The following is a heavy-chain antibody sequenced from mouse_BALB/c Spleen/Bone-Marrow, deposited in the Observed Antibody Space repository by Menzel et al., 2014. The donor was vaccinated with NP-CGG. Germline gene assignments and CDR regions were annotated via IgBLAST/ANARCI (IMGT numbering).Heavy chain of an antibody. CDR1: GFTFSDYY. D-gene: IGHD1-1*01. Sequence: EVMLVESGGGLVKPGGSLKLSCAASGFTFSDYYMYWVRQTPGKRLEWVATISDGGSYTYYPDSVKGRFTISRDNAKNNLYIQMSSQKSGVTAMYYCANYCGSPWFAYWGQGTLVTVSA. J-gene: IGHJ3*01. CDR3: ANYCGSPWFAY. CDR2: ISDGGSYT. V-gene: IGHV5-4*02.